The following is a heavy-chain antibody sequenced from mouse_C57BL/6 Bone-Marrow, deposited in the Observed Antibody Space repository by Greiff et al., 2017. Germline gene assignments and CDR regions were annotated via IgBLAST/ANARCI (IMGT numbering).Heavy chain of an antibody. CDR3: ARLTTPVLDV. V-gene: IGHV5-4*03. Sequence: EVMLVESGGGLVKPGGSLKLSCAASGFTFSSYAMSWVRQPPEKRLEWVATISDGGSYTYYPDNVKGRFTISRDNAKNNLYLQMSHLKSEDTAMYYCARLTTPVLDVWGTGTTVTVSS. D-gene: IGHD1-1*01. CDR2: ISDGGSYT. CDR1: GFTFSSYA. J-gene: IGHJ1*03.